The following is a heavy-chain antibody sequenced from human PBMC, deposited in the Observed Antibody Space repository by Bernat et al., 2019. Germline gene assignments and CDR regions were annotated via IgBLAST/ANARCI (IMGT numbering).Heavy chain of an antibody. CDR1: GFTFSSYG. J-gene: IGHJ6*02. CDR3: ARDDCSSTSCYDYDYYGLDV. Sequence: QVQLVESGGGVVQPGRSLRLSCAASGFTFSSYGMHWVRQAPGKGLEWVAVIWYDGSNKYYADSVKGRFTISRDNSKNTLYLQMNSLRAEDTAVYYCARDDCSSTSCYDYDYYGLDVWGQGTTVTVSS. D-gene: IGHD2-2*01. CDR2: IWYDGSNK. V-gene: IGHV3-33*01.